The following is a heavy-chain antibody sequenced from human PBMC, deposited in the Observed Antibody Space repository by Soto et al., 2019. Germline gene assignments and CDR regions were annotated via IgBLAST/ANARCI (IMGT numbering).Heavy chain of an antibody. Sequence: GGSLRLSCAASGFTFSSYAMSWVRQAPGKGLEWVSAISGSGGSTYYADSVKGRFTISRDNSKNTLYLQMNSLRAEDTAVYYCAKALAAASSYYYGMDVGGQGTTVTVSS. CDR2: ISGSGGST. CDR1: GFTFSSYA. J-gene: IGHJ6*02. CDR3: AKALAAASSYYYGMDV. D-gene: IGHD6-13*01. V-gene: IGHV3-23*01.